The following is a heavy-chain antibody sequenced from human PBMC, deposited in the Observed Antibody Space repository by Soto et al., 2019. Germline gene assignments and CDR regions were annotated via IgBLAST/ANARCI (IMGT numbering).Heavy chain of an antibody. CDR1: GGSFSGYY. D-gene: IGHD2-15*01. CDR2: INHSGST. CDR3: ARTLLGYCSGGSCVDAFDI. J-gene: IGHJ3*02. Sequence: SETLSLTCAVYGGSFSGYYWSWIRQPPGKGLEWIGEINHSGSTNYNPSLKSRVTISVDTSKNQFSLKLSSVTAADTAVYYCARTLLGYCSGGSCVDAFDIWG. V-gene: IGHV4-34*01.